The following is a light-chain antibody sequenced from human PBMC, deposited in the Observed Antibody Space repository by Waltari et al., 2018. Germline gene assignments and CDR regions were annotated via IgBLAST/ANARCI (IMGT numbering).Light chain of an antibody. V-gene: IGLV2-23*01. CDR3: CSYAGPTVV. CDR1: SSDVGSYNL. Sequence: QSALTQPASVSGSPGQSITIPCTGTSSDVGSYNLVSWYQQHPGKAPKLMIYEGSKRPSGVSNRFSGSKSGNTASLTISGLQAEDEADYYCCSYAGPTVVFGGGTKLTVL. CDR2: EGS. J-gene: IGLJ2*01.